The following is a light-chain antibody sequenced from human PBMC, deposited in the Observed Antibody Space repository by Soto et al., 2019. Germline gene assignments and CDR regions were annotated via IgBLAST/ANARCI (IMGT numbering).Light chain of an antibody. CDR2: DAS. CDR1: QSVSSY. V-gene: IGKV3-11*01. CDR3: XXRSNWPPYT. J-gene: IGKJ2*01. Sequence: EIVLTQSPATLSLSPGERATLSCRASQSVSSYLAWYQQKPGQAPRLLIYDASNRATGIPARFSGSGSGTXXXXXXSXXXPEXFSXYXCXXRSNWPPYTFGQGTKLEIK.